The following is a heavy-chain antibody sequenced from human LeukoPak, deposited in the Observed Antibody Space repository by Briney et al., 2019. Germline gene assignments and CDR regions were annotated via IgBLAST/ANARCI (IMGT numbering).Heavy chain of an antibody. J-gene: IGHJ4*02. CDR3: ARVTGDTAFDY. V-gene: IGHV4-61*02. Sequence: PSETLSLTCTVSGGSISSGNYFWSWIRQPAGKGLEWIGRFHTSGSTNYNPALKSRVTISVGTSKNQFSLKVSSVTAADTAVYYCARVTGDTAFDYWGQGTLVTVSS. CDR1: GGSISSGNYF. CDR2: FHTSGST. D-gene: IGHD5-18*01.